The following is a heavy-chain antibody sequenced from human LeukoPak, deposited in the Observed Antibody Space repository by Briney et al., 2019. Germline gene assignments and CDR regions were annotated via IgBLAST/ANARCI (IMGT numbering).Heavy chain of an antibody. Sequence: PGGSLRLSCAASRFTFNNYAMSWVRQAPGKGLEWVSTISGNGGSTYYSDSVKGRFTISRDNSKNTLFLQMNSLRAEDTAVCYCAKADCSASSCQTQDYWGQGTLVTVSS. D-gene: IGHD2-2*01. V-gene: IGHV3-23*01. J-gene: IGHJ4*02. CDR2: ISGNGGST. CDR1: RFTFNNYA. CDR3: AKADCSASSCQTQDY.